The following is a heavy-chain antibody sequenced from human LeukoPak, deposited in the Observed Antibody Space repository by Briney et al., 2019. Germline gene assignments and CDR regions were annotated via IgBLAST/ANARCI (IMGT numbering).Heavy chain of an antibody. J-gene: IGHJ4*02. CDR2: ISSSSSPI. D-gene: IGHD1-26*01. CDR1: GFTFSSYS. V-gene: IGHV3-48*04. Sequence: GGSLRLSCAASGFTFSSYSMDWVRQAPGKGLEWVSYISSSSSPIYYADSVKGRFTISRDNAKNTLYLQMNSLKSEDSAAYYCARGPAANSGNYYAGDYWGQGTLVTVSS. CDR3: ARGPAANSGNYYAGDY.